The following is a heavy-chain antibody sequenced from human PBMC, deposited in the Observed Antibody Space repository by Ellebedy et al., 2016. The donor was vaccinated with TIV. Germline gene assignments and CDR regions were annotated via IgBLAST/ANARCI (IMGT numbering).Heavy chain of an antibody. CDR1: GFNISTSW. Sequence: AGSLRLSCAASGFNISTSWMPCVRQAPGKGLVWVSRTTSDGGSTVYVDSVRGRFTISRDISSNVLYLQMTDVSLDDAAVYFCARGGKYRASSYGMAVWGHGTMVAVSS. J-gene: IGHJ6*02. D-gene: IGHD1-26*01. V-gene: IGHV3-74*01. CDR3: ARGGKYRASSYGMAV. CDR2: TTSDGGST.